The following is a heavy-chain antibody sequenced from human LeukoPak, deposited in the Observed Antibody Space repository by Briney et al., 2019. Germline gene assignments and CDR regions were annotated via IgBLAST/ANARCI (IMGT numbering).Heavy chain of an antibody. D-gene: IGHD3-9*01. CDR3: ARGYFDWFHRS. CDR1: VGTFSSDA. Sequence: ASVKVSCEASVGTFSSDAISWVRQAPGQGLEWMGGIIPIFGTANYAQKFQGRVTITADESTRTAYMELSSLGSEYTAVYYCARGYFDWFHRSWGQGTLVTVSS. V-gene: IGHV1-69*01. J-gene: IGHJ1*01. CDR2: IIPIFGTA.